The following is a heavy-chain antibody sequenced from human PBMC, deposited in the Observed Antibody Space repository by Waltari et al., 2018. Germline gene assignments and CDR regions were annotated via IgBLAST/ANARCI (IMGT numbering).Heavy chain of an antibody. CDR2: ISGSGGST. CDR3: AKDGVRSFGVVTVGDGAFDI. V-gene: IGHV3-23*01. D-gene: IGHD3-3*01. Sequence: EVQLLESGGGLVQPGGSLRLSCAASGFTFSSYAMSWVRQAPGKGLEWVSAISGSGGSTYNADSVKGRFTISRDNSKNTLYQQMKSLRAEDTAVYYCAKDGVRSFGVVTVGDGAFDIWGQGTMVTVSS. J-gene: IGHJ3*02. CDR1: GFTFSSYA.